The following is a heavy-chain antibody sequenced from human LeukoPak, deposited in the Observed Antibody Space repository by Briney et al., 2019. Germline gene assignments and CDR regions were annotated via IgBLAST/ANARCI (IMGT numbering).Heavy chain of an antibody. D-gene: IGHD3-22*01. V-gene: IGHV3-23*01. CDR3: ARAPPYDSSGYVGYFDY. Sequence: GGTLRLSCAASGFTFSSYAMSWVRQAPGKGLEWVSGFSVSDKTTYYADSVKGRFTISRDNSKNTLYLQINSLRAEDTAVYYCARAPPYDSSGYVGYFDYWGQGTLVTVSS. J-gene: IGHJ4*02. CDR2: FSVSDKTT. CDR1: GFTFSSYA.